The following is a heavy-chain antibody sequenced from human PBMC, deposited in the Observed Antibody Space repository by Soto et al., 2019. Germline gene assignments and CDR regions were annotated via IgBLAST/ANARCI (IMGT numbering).Heavy chain of an antibody. D-gene: IGHD6-19*01. J-gene: IGHJ4*02. Sequence: PSQTLSLTCAISGDSLFSSSAALNWIRQSPSRGLEWLGRTYYRSKWYSDYAVSVKSRITINPDTSKNQFSLQLNSVTPEDTAVYYCARGSYYSGWVWGQGTLVTVSS. CDR1: GDSLFSSSAA. CDR3: ARGSYYSGWV. CDR2: TYYRSKWYS. V-gene: IGHV6-1*01.